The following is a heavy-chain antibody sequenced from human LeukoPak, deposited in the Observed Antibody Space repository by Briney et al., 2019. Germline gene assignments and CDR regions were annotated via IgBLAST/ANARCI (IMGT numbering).Heavy chain of an antibody. CDR2: INGDGTSTST. D-gene: IGHD4-17*01. CDR1: GFTFSTYW. V-gene: IGHV3-74*01. CDR3: ARGRDYGAPDY. J-gene: IGHJ4*02. Sequence: GGSLRLSCAASGFTFSTYWMRWVRQAPGKGLVWVSRINGDGTSTSTSYADSVKGRFTISRDNAKNTLYLHMNTLRAEDTAVYYCARGRDYGAPDYWGQGTLVTVSS.